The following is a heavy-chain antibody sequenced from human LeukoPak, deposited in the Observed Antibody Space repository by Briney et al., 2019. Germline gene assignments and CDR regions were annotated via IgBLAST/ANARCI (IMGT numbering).Heavy chain of an antibody. D-gene: IGHD3-22*01. V-gene: IGHV1-69*13. CDR2: IIPLFGTA. CDR1: GGTFSSYA. J-gene: IGHJ5*02. CDR3: ARVSAEVSHYYDSSGYYRT. Sequence: SVKVSCKASGGTFSSYAISWVRQAPGQGLEWMGGIIPLFGTANYAQKFQGRVTITADESTSTAYMELSSLRSEDTAVYYCARVSAEVSHYYDSSGYYRTWGQGTLVTVSS.